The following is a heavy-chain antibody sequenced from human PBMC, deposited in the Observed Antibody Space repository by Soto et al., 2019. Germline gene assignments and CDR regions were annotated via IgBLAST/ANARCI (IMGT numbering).Heavy chain of an antibody. J-gene: IGHJ5*02. D-gene: IGHD2-2*01. Sequence: GGSLRLSCAASGFTFSNTWMAWVRQAPGKGLEWVGHIKSKTNGGTADYAAPVKARFTISRDDSKNTLYLQMNSLKTEDTAVYYCTTAYHHGLPGSWGQGTPVTVSS. CDR2: IKSKTNGGTA. V-gene: IGHV3-15*07. CDR1: GFTFSNTW. CDR3: TTAYHHGLPGS.